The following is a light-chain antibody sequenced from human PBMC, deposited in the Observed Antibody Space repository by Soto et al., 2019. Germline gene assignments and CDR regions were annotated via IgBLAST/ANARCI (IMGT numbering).Light chain of an antibody. CDR2: KAS. CDR3: QQYDSLSS. J-gene: IGKJ2*01. V-gene: IGKV1-5*03. CDR1: QSVSSW. Sequence: DIQMTQSPSTLSASVGDRVTITCRASQSVSSWLAWYQQKPGKAPKLLISKASLLQSGVPSRFSGSQSGTKFTLTISSLQPDDLGNYYCQQYDSLSSFGQGTKVEIK.